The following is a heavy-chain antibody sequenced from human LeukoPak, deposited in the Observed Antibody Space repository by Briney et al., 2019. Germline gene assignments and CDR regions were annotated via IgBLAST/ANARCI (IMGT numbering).Heavy chain of an antibody. CDR1: GFTFSSYA. CDR3: AKGQEWELPSYFDY. V-gene: IGHV3-23*01. CDR2: IRGSGGST. J-gene: IGHJ4*02. D-gene: IGHD1-26*01. Sequence: GGSLRLSCAASGFTFSSYAMSWVRQAPGKGLEWVSGIRGSGGSTYYADSVKGRFTISRDNSKNTLYLQMNSLRAEDTAVYYCAKGQEWELPSYFDYWGQGTLVTVSS.